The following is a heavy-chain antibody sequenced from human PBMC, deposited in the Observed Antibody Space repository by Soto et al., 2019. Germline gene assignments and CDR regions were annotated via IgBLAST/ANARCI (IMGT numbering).Heavy chain of an antibody. CDR1: GYTFTSYG. Sequence: QVQLVQSGAEVKKPGASVKVSGKASGYTFTSYGISWVRQAPGQGLEWMGWISAYNGNTNYAQKLQGRVTMTADTSTSTVYRELRSLRADETAVYYGARASGSSCWFDPWGQGTLVTVSS. CDR3: ARASGSSCWFDP. D-gene: IGHD1-26*01. CDR2: ISAYNGNT. V-gene: IGHV1-18*01. J-gene: IGHJ5*02.